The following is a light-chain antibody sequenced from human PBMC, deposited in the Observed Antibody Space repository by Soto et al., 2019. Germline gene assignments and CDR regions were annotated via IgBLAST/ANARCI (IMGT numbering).Light chain of an antibody. CDR1: QSVCSKY. V-gene: IGKV3-20*01. Sequence: EIVLTQSPGTLSLSPGESATLSCRASQSVCSKYLAWYQQKPGQAPRLLIYGASSRASGIPDRFSGSGSGTDFTLTISRLVPEDFAVYYCQHHGGSPITFGQGTRLEIK. CDR2: GAS. J-gene: IGKJ5*01. CDR3: QHHGGSPIT.